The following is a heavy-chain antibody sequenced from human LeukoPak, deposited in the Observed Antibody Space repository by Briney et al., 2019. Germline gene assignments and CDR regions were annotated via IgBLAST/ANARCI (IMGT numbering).Heavy chain of an antibody. D-gene: IGHD3-3*01. V-gene: IGHV1-18*01. J-gene: IGHJ4*02. CDR1: GYTFTSYG. CDR3: ARDQDFWSGSGSGVSFDY. CDR2: ISAYNGNT. Sequence: ASVKVSCKASGYTFTSYGISWVRQAPGQGLEWMGWISAYNGNTNYAQKLQGRVTMTTDTSTSTAYMELRSLRSDDTAVYYCARDQDFWSGSGSGVSFDYRGQGTLVTVSS.